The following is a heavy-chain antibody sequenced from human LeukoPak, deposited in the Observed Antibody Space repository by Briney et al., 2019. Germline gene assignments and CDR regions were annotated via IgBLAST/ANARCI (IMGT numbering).Heavy chain of an antibody. V-gene: IGHV3-30*02. CDR2: IRYDGTNK. Sequence: PGGSLRLSCAASGFSFSSYGMHWVRQAPGEGLKWVAFIRYDGTNKYYADSVKGRFTISRDNSNSTMYLQMNSLRSEDTAVYYCAKWRGEGIAVSPGTDYWGQGTLVTVSS. J-gene: IGHJ4*02. CDR1: GFSFSSYG. CDR3: AKWRGEGIAVSPGTDY. D-gene: IGHD6-19*01.